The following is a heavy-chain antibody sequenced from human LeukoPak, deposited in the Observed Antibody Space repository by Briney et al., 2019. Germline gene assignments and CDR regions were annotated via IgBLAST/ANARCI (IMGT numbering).Heavy chain of an antibody. J-gene: IGHJ4*02. D-gene: IGHD3-10*01. Sequence: GGSLRLSCAASGFSFSNYGMSWVRQAPGKGPEWVSAISGSGDTTYYADSVKGRFTISRDNSKNTLYLQMNSLKTEDTAVYYCTSTPTMVRGVTLGYWGQGTLVTVSS. V-gene: IGHV3-23*01. CDR2: ISGSGDTT. CDR1: GFSFSNYG. CDR3: TSTPTMVRGVTLGY.